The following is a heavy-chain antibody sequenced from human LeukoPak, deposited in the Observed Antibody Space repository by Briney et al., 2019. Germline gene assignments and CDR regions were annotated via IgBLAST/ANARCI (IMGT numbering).Heavy chain of an antibody. CDR3: ARLGGSSGYFFPSDY. J-gene: IGHJ4*02. CDR2: IYYSGST. CDR1: GGSISSGDYY. D-gene: IGHD3-22*01. Sequence: SETLSLTCTVSGGSISSGDYYWSWIRQPPGKGLEWIGYIYYSGSTYYNPSLKSRVTISVDTSKNQFSLKLSSVTAADTAVYYCARLGGSSGYFFPSDYWGQGTLVTVSS. V-gene: IGHV4-30-4*01.